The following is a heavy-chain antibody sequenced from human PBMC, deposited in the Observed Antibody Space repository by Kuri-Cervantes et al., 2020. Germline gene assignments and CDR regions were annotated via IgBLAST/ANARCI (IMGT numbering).Heavy chain of an antibody. CDR1: GFTFDDYA. CDR3: ARGNRADIVADYYYYMDV. V-gene: IGHV3-21*01. D-gene: IGHD2-15*01. Sequence: LSLTCAASGFTFDDYAMHWVRQAPGKGLEWVSSISSSSTYIYYADSVKGRFTISRDNAKNSLYLQMNSLRAEDTAVYYCARGNRADIVADYYYYMDVWGKGTTVTVSS. CDR2: ISSSSTYI. J-gene: IGHJ6*03.